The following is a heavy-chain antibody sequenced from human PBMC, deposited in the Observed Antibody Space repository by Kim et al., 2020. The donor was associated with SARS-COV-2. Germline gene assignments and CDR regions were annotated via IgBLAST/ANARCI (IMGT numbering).Heavy chain of an antibody. CDR1: GFTFSSYA. CDR2: ISGSGGST. D-gene: IGHD2-21*01. CDR3: AKRVPLWSKGYYYYGMDV. V-gene: IGHV3-23*01. Sequence: WGSLRLSCAASGFTFSSYAMSWVRQAPGKGLEWVSAISGSGGSTYYADSVKGRFTISRDNSKNTLYLQMNSLRAEDTAVYYCAKRVPLWSKGYYYYGMDVWGQGTTVTVSS. J-gene: IGHJ6*02.